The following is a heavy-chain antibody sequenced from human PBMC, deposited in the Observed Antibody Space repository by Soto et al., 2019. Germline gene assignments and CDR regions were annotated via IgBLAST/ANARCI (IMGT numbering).Heavy chain of an antibody. J-gene: IGHJ5*02. CDR3: ARDFSAGRGPYFWASHNWFDP. CDR2: INSDGSST. D-gene: IGHD3-3*01. Sequence: GGSLRLSCAASGFTFSSYWMHWVRQAPGKGLVWVSRINSDGSSTSYADSVKGRFTISRDNAKNTLYLQMNSLRAEDTAVYYCARDFSAGRGPYFWASHNWFDPWGQGT. CDR1: GFTFSSYW. V-gene: IGHV3-74*01.